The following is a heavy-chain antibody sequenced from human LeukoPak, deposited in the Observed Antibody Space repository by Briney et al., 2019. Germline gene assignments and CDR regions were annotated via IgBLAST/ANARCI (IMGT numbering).Heavy chain of an antibody. Sequence: LPGGSLRLSCAASELTFSSYSMNWVRQAPGKGLEWVSSISSSSSTIYYADSVKGRFTISRDNAKNSLYLQMNSLRAEDTAVYYCARAPHYGFINYYYYYMDVWGKGTTVTVSS. J-gene: IGHJ6*03. CDR3: ARAPHYGFINYYYYYMDV. CDR1: ELTFSSYS. CDR2: ISSSSSTI. D-gene: IGHD4-17*01. V-gene: IGHV3-48*01.